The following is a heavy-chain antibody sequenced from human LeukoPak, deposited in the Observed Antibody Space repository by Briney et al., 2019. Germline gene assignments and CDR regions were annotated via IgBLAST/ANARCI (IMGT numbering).Heavy chain of an antibody. J-gene: IGHJ4*02. CDR3: AREGHHRGYSGYDYPDY. CDR2: INPNSGST. Sequence: ASVKVSCKASGYTFTGYYMHWVRQAPGQGLEWMGWINPNSGSTNYAQKFQGRVTMTRDTSISTAYMELSRLRSDDTAVYYCAREGHHRGYSGYDYPDYWGQGTLVTVSS. CDR1: GYTFTGYY. V-gene: IGHV1-2*02. D-gene: IGHD5-12*01.